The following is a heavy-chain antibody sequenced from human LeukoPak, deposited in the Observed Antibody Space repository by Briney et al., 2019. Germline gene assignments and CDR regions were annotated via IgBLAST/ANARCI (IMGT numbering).Heavy chain of an antibody. V-gene: IGHV3-11*01. CDR2: ISSSGSSI. J-gene: IGHJ5*02. Sequence: GGSLRLSCAASGFTFGDYYMSWIRQAPGKGLEWVSYISSSGSSIYYADSVKGRFTISRDNAKNSLYLQMNSLRAEDTAVYYCESRSSSSATPWGQGTMVTIS. D-gene: IGHD6-13*01. CDR3: ESRSSSSATP. CDR1: GFTFGDYY.